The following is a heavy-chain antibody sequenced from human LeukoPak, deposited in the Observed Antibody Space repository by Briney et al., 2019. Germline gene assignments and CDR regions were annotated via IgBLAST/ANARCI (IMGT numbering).Heavy chain of an antibody. CDR1: GFTFSSYG. J-gene: IGHJ4*02. V-gene: IGHV3-30*18. CDR2: ISYDGSNK. Sequence: GGSLRLSCAASGFTFSSYGMHWVRQAPGKGLEWVAVISYDGSNKYYADSVKGRFTISRDNSKNTLYLQMNSLRAEDTAVYYCAKPYYGDYVLFDYWGQGTWSPSPQ. CDR3: AKPYYGDYVLFDY. D-gene: IGHD4-17*01.